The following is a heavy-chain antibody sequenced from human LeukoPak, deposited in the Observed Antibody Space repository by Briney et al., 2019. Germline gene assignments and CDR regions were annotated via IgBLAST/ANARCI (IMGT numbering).Heavy chain of an antibody. Sequence: GGSLRLSCAASGFTFRSYAMSWVRQAPGKGLEGVSAVSGSGVTTYYADSVKGLFTISRDNSKTTLYLQMNSLRAEDTAVYYCAKVWDVLRYFDWLLYLDYWGQGNLVTVSS. CDR2: VSGSGVTT. D-gene: IGHD3-9*01. CDR3: AKVWDVLRYFDWLLYLDY. V-gene: IGHV3-23*01. CDR1: GFTFRSYA. J-gene: IGHJ4*02.